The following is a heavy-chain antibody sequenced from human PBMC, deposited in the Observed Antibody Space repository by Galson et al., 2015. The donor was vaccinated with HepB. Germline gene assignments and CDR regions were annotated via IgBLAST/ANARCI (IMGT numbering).Heavy chain of an antibody. Sequence: LSLTCTVSGGSMSSYYWSWIRQPPGKGLEWVGCVRDSGTTNYNPSLKSRVTISIDTSKNQFSLKLRSVTAADTALYYCARVSGGTWFDSWGQGTLVTVSS. V-gene: IGHV4-59*01. J-gene: IGHJ5*01. CDR2: VRDSGTT. D-gene: IGHD1-1*01. CDR3: ARVSGGTWFDS. CDR1: GGSMSSYY.